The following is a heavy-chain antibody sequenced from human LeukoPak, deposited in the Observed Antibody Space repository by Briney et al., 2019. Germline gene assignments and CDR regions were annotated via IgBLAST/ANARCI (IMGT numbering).Heavy chain of an antibody. CDR2: INPNSGDT. CDR3: VSRGDGGFVY. D-gene: IGHD3-16*01. CDR1: GYTFTGYY. V-gene: IGHV1-2*06. Sequence: ASVKLSCKASGYTFTGYYVHWLRQAPGQGLEWLGRINPNSGDTNYAQKFQGRVTMTRDTSISTAYMELSRLTSDDTAVYYCVSRGDGGFVYWGQGTLVTVSS. J-gene: IGHJ4*02.